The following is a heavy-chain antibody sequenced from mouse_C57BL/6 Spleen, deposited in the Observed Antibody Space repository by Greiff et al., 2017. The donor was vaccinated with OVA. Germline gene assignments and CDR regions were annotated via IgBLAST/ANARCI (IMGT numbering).Heavy chain of an antibody. J-gene: IGHJ2*01. Sequence: VQLQQSGAELVRPGASVTLSCKASGYTFTDYEMHWVEQTPVHGLEWIGAIDPETGGTAYNQKFKGKAILTADKSSSTAYMELRSLTSEDSAVYYCTRVYYDYGFDYWGQGTTLTVSS. D-gene: IGHD2-4*01. V-gene: IGHV1-15*01. CDR2: IDPETGGT. CDR3: TRVYYDYGFDY. CDR1: GYTFTDYE.